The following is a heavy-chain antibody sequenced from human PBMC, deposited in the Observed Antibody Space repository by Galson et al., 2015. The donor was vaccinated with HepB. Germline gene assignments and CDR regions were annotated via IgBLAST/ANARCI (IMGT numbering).Heavy chain of an antibody. V-gene: IGHV1-46*03. CDR3: ARAGSSTSFVGY. CDR2: INPSGGST. D-gene: IGHD2-2*01. J-gene: IGHJ4*02. Sequence: QSGAEVKKPGESLKISCKASGYTFTSYYMHWVRQAPGQGLEWMGIINPSGGSTSYAQKFQGRVTMTRDTSTSTVYMELSSLRSEDTAVYYCARAGSSTSFVGYWGQGTLVTVSS. CDR1: GYTFTSYY.